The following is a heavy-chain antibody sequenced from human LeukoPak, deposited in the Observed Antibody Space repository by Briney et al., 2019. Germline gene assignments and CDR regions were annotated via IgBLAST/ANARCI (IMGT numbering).Heavy chain of an antibody. Sequence: SGGSLRLSCAASGFTFSSYAMSWVRQAPGKGLEWVSAISGSGGSTYHADSVKGRFTISRDNSKNTLYLQMNSLRAEDTAVYYCATKSIAARLGYYYYMDVWGKGTTVTVSS. CDR3: ATKSIAARLGYYYYMDV. J-gene: IGHJ6*03. CDR1: GFTFSSYA. D-gene: IGHD6-6*01. V-gene: IGHV3-23*01. CDR2: ISGSGGST.